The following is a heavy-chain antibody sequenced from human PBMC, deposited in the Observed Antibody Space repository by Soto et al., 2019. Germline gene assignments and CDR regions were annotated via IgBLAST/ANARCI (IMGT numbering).Heavy chain of an antibody. CDR1: GFDFEDYP. CDR2: SSYDGEDT. J-gene: IGHJ4*02. Sequence: PGGSLRLSCVASGFDFEDYPMHWGRQAPGKGLECVSRSSYDGEDTFYADSVRGRFTMSRDNSKNSLFLLMNNLTPEDTAVYYCAKDDAYYFDHWGQGTLVTVSS. V-gene: IGHV3-43*01. CDR3: AKDDAYYFDH.